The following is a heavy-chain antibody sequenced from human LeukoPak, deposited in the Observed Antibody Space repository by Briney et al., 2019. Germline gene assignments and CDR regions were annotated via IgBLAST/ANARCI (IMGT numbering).Heavy chain of an antibody. CDR1: GFTLSSYG. CDR3: ARGPKFCSGNGCLCDY. Sequence: GGSLTLSCATSGFTLSSYGMHWVRQAPGKGLQWVAAKWYDGGNNYYTDSVKGRFTISRDSSKNTLYLHMSSLRAEDTAVYYCARGPKFCSGNGCLCDYWGQGTLVTVSS. J-gene: IGHJ4*02. D-gene: IGHD2-15*01. CDR2: KWYDGGNN. V-gene: IGHV3-33*01.